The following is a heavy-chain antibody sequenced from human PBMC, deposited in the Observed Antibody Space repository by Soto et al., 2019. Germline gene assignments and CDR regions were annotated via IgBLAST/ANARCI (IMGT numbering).Heavy chain of an antibody. J-gene: IGHJ4*02. Sequence: ASVKVSCKVSGYTLTELSMHWVRQAPGKGLEWMGGFDPEDGETIYAQKFQGRVTMTEDTSTDTAYMELSSLRSEDAAVYYCATGPKDSSGYYYGGYWGQGTLVTVSS. CDR2: FDPEDGET. V-gene: IGHV1-24*01. CDR3: ATGPKDSSGYYYGGY. D-gene: IGHD3-22*01. CDR1: GYTLTELS.